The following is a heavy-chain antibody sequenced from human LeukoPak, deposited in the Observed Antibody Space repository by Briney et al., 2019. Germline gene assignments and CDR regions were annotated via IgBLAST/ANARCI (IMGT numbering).Heavy chain of an antibody. CDR1: EFTVSSNY. Sequence: PGGSLRLSCAASEFTVSSNYMNWVRQAPGKGLEWVSSISSSSSYIYYADSVKGRFTISRDNAKNSLYLQMNSLRAEDTAVYYCARYSSGWPGYFDYWGHGSPVTVSS. J-gene: IGHJ4*01. CDR3: ARYSSGWPGYFDY. D-gene: IGHD6-25*01. V-gene: IGHV3-21*01. CDR2: ISSSSSYI.